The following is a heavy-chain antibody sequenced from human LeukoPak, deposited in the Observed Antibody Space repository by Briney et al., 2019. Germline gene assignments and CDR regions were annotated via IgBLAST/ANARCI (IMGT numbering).Heavy chain of an antibody. D-gene: IGHD3-9*01. Sequence: PSETLSLTCAVSGGSLITANLFWGWIRQPPGKGLEWIGSVYYSGKTYYNPSLKSRVSISVDTSKNQFSLRLTSVTAADTAVYYCAREASGGYDILNGYFNSGFDIWGQGTTVTASS. CDR2: VYYSGKT. CDR1: GGSLITANLF. CDR3: AREASGGYDILNGYFNSGFDI. V-gene: IGHV4-39*07. J-gene: IGHJ3*02.